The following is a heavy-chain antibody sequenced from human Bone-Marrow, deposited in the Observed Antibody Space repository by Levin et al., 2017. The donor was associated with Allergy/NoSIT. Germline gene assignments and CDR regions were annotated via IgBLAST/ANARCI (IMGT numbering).Heavy chain of an antibody. J-gene: IGHJ4*02. V-gene: IGHV4-61*01. Sequence: PSETLSLTCTVSGGSVSSGSFYWSWIRQPPGKGLEYIGYIYHSGSTNYNPSLKSRVTISLHTSKNQFSLSLSSVTTADTAVYFCARENLVATRGSFDCWGQGTLVAVSS. CDR2: IYHSGST. CDR1: GGSVSSGSFY. CDR3: ARENLVATRGSFDC. D-gene: IGHD5-12*01.